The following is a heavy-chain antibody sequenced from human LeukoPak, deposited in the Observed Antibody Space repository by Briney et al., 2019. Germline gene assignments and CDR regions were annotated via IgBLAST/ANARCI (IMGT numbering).Heavy chain of an antibody. V-gene: IGHV4-59*01. CDR2: IYNSGST. CDR1: GGSISSYY. CDR3: AKVGPAHDYNPYYYMDV. Sequence: WETLSLTSTVSGGSISSYYWSWIRQPPGKGLEWIGYIYNSGSTNYNPSLKSRVTISIDTSKNQFSLKLTSVTAADTAVYYCAKVGPAHDYNPYYYMDVWGKGTTVTVSS. J-gene: IGHJ6*03. D-gene: IGHD1-14*01.